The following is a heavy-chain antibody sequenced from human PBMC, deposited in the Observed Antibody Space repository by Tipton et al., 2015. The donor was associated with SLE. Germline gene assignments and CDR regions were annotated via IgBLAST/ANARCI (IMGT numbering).Heavy chain of an antibody. V-gene: IGHV4-59*11. D-gene: IGHD3-22*01. J-gene: IGHJ4*02. CDR3: ARALRYSSGYFDF. Sequence: TLSLTCTVSAGSINSHYFSWIRQPPGKGLEWIGFIYSSGTTNYNPSLRSRVTMSVDTSKNQLSLSLNSVTTADTAMYYCARALRYSSGYFDFWGRGKRVTVSS. CDR2: IYSSGTT. CDR1: AGSINSHY.